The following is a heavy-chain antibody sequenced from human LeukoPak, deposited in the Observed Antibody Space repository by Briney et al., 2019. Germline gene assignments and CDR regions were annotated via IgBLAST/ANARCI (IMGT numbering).Heavy chain of an antibody. CDR3: ARLDSSSWYSDAFDI. Sequence: PSETLSLTCTVSGGSISSYCCSWIRQPDGKGLEWIGRIYTSGSTNYNPSLKSRVTMSVDTSKNRFSLKLSSVTAADTAVYYCARLDSSSWYSDAFDIWGQGTMVTVSS. V-gene: IGHV4-4*07. CDR2: IYTSGST. D-gene: IGHD6-13*01. J-gene: IGHJ3*02. CDR1: GGSISSYC.